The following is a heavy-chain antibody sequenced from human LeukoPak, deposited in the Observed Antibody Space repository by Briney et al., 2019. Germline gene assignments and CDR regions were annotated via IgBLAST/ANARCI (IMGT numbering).Heavy chain of an antibody. Sequence: GGSLRLSCAASGFTFSSYAMSWVRQAPGKGLEWVSAISGSGGSTYYADSVKGRFTISGDNSKNTLYLQMNSLRAEDTAVYYCAKEETAYCGGDCYRSAFDIWGQGTMVTVSS. CDR1: GFTFSSYA. V-gene: IGHV3-23*01. CDR3: AKEETAYCGGDCYRSAFDI. J-gene: IGHJ3*02. D-gene: IGHD2-21*02. CDR2: ISGSGGST.